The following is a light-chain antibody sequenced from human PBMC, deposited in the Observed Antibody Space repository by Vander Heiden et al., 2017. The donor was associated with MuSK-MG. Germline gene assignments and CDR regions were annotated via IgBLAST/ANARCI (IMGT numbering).Light chain of an antibody. CDR1: HSVTNY. V-gene: IGKV3-11*01. Sequence: EIVLTQSPATLSLSPGETATPPCRASHSVTNYLPWYQQKPGQAPRLLMYDASTGATGIPARFSGSRSGTDFTLTISSLEPEDFAVYYCQQRSKWPSTFGQGTKVEI. CDR2: DAS. J-gene: IGKJ1*01. CDR3: QQRSKWPST.